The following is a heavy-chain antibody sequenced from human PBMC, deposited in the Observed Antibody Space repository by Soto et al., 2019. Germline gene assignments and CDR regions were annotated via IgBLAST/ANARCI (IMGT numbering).Heavy chain of an antibody. CDR3: AKLPDVLRYFDWLPQTYYYYGMDV. J-gene: IGHJ6*02. Sequence: GGSLRLSCAASGFTFSSYAMSWVRQAPGKGLEWVSAISGSGGSTYYADSVKGRFTISRDNSKNTLYLQMNSLRAEDTAVYYCAKLPDVLRYFDWLPQTYYYYGMDVWGQGTTVTVS. CDR2: ISGSGGST. D-gene: IGHD3-9*01. V-gene: IGHV3-23*01. CDR1: GFTFSSYA.